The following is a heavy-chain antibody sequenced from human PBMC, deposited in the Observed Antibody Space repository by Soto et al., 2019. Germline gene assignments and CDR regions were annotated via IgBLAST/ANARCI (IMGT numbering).Heavy chain of an antibody. Sequence: QVQLQESGPGLVKPSQTLSLACNVSGGSISSGGYYWSWIRQHPGKGLEWIGYIYYSGGTNYNPSLQSRVPISVDTSSNQVPLKLRSVTATDSAVYYCARAVLVLTGTMSHFYYGMDVWGQGTTVTVSS. V-gene: IGHV4-31*03. D-gene: IGHD3-10*02. J-gene: IGHJ6*02. CDR1: GGSISSGGYY. CDR2: IYYSGGT. CDR3: ARAVLVLTGTMSHFYYGMDV.